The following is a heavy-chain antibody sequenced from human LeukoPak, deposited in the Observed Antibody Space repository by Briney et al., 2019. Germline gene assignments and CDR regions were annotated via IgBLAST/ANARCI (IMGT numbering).Heavy chain of an antibody. D-gene: IGHD3-10*01. Sequence: SQTLSLTCTGSGGSISSGGYYWSWIRQPPGKGLEWIGYIYHSGSTYYNPSLKSRVTISVDTSKNQFSLKLSSVTAADTAVYYCARRRYYGSGSYYSRNWFDPWGQGTLVTVSS. CDR3: ARRRYYGSGSYYSRNWFDP. CDR2: IYHSGST. J-gene: IGHJ5*02. CDR1: GGSISSGGYY. V-gene: IGHV4-30-2*01.